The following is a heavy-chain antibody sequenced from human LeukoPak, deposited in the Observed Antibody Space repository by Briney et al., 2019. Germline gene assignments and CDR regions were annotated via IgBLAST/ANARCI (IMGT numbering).Heavy chain of an antibody. J-gene: IGHJ4*02. CDR3: AKTPDRRDAYRISPPFDF. V-gene: IGHV1-69*13. CDR1: GGTFSSYA. D-gene: IGHD5-24*01. Sequence: SVKVSCKASGGTFSSYAISWVRQAPGQGLEWKGGIIPIFGTANYAQKFQGRVTITADESTSTAYMELSSLRSEDTAVYYCAKTPDRRDAYRISPPFDFWGQGTLVTVSS. CDR2: IIPIFGTA.